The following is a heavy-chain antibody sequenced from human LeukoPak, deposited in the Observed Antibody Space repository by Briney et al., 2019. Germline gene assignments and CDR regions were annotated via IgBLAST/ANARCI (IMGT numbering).Heavy chain of an antibody. CDR2: ISGSGGST. Sequence: GGSLRLSCAASGFTFSSYGMSWVRQAPGKGLEWVSAISGSGGSTYYADSVKGRFTISRDNSKNTLYLQMNSLRAEDTAVYYCARDSRYFDWLSTFDYWGQGTLVTVSS. CDR3: ARDSRYFDWLSTFDY. D-gene: IGHD3-9*01. CDR1: GFTFSSYG. V-gene: IGHV3-23*01. J-gene: IGHJ4*02.